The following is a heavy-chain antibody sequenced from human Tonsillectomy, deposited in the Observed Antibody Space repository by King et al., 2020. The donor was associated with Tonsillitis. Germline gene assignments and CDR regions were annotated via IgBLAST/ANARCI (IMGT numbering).Heavy chain of an antibody. CDR1: GYTFTGYY. V-gene: IGHV1-2*02. Sequence: VQLVESGAEVKKPGASVKVSCKASGYTFTGYYMHWVRQAPGQGLEWMGWINPNSGGTNYAQKFQGRVTITRETSISTAYMELSRRRSDDTAVYYCARGYSSSWHPYYFDYWGQGTLVTVSS. CDR3: ARGYSSSWHPYYFDY. J-gene: IGHJ4*02. D-gene: IGHD6-13*01. CDR2: INPNSGGT.